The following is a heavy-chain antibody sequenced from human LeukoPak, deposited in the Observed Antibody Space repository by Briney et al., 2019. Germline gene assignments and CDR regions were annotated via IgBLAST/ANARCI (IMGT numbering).Heavy chain of an antibody. D-gene: IGHD4-17*01. V-gene: IGHV3-7*01. CDR3: ARYGLGDTFDI. Sequence: GGSLRLSCAASGFTFSSYWMSWVRQAPGKGLEWMASIKQDASETRYVDSVKGRFTILRDNTETSLFLHMNSLRAENTAVYYCARYGLGDTFDIWGHGTVVTVSS. CDR2: IKQDASET. J-gene: IGHJ3*02. CDR1: GFTFSSYW.